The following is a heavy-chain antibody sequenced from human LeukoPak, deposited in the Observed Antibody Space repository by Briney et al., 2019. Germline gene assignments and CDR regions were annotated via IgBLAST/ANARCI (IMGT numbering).Heavy chain of an antibody. CDR1: GGSINSYF. V-gene: IGHV4-4*07. CDR3: AREGKITMVRGVIRYYYMDV. Sequence: PSQTLSLTCTVSGGSINSYFWSWIRQPAGKGLEWIGRIYATGTTNYNPSLKSRVTMSVDTSKNQFSLKLSSVTAADTAVYYCAREGKITMVRGVIRYYYMDVWGKGTTVTISS. D-gene: IGHD3-10*01. J-gene: IGHJ6*03. CDR2: IYATGTT.